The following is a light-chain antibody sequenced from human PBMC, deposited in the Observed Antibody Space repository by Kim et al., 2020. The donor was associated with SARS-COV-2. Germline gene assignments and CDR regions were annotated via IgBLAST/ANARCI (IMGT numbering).Light chain of an antibody. CDR2: DVS. V-gene: IGLV2-14*01. CDR3: SSYTSSSTFGV. Sequence: QSALTQPASVSGSPGQSITISCTGTSSDVGGYNYVSWYQQHPGKAPKLMIYDVSKRPSGVSNRFSGSKSGNTASLTISGLQDEDEADYYCSSYTSSSTFGVFGTGTKLTVL. CDR1: SSDVGGYNY. J-gene: IGLJ1*01.